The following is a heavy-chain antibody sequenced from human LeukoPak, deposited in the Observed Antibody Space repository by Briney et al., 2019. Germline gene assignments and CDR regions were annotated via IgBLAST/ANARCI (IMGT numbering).Heavy chain of an antibody. D-gene: IGHD3-9*01. V-gene: IGHV1-18*01. J-gene: IGHJ4*02. CDR2: MNTHNGAT. CDR3: ARVHHYYDILTGYGEYFCDS. Sequence: ASVKVSCKPSGYAFSNYGISWVRQAPGQGLEWMGWMNTHNGATDYAQKFRDRVTMTTDTSTSTGYMELRSLRSDDTAVYYCARVHHYYDILTGYGEYFCDSWGQGTLVTVSS. CDR1: GYAFSNYG.